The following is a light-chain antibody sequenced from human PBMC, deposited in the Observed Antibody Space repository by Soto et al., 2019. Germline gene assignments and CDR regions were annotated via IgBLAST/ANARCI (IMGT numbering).Light chain of an antibody. CDR3: HQYSDAPGT. CDR2: WAS. CDR1: QSVLYSSNNNNY. V-gene: IGKV4-1*01. J-gene: IGKJ1*01. Sequence: FVMTQSPDSLAVSLGERATINCKSSQSVLYSSNNNNYLSSYQQKPGQPPKLLISWASTRSSGVPDRFSGGGSGTDFTITISILQAEDVAIYYCHQYSDAPGTFGQGTKVEIK.